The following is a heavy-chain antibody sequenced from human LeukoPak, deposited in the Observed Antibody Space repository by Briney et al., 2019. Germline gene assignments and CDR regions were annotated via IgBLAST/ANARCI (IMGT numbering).Heavy chain of an antibody. J-gene: IGHJ4*02. CDR3: ARGGDEYSSSPQDY. D-gene: IGHD6-6*01. Sequence: GRSLRLSCAASGFTMSSYGMHWVRQAPGKGLEWVAVIWHDGSNKSYADSVKGRFTISRDNPKNTLYLQMNILTAEDTAVYYCARGGDEYSSSPQDYWGLGTLVTVSS. V-gene: IGHV3-33*01. CDR1: GFTMSSYG. CDR2: IWHDGSNK.